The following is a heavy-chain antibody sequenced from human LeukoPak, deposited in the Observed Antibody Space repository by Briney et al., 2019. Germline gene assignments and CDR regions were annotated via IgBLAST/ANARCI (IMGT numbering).Heavy chain of an antibody. CDR1: GFTFSSYE. CDR3: AREYSSGWHEDY. CDR2: ISSSGSTI. J-gene: IGHJ4*02. Sequence: GGSLRLSCAASGFTFSSYEMTWVRQAPGKGLEWVSYISSSGSTIYYADSVKGRFTISRDNAKNSLYLQMNSLRAEDTAVYYCAREYSSGWHEDYWGQGTLVTVSS. D-gene: IGHD6-19*01. V-gene: IGHV3-48*03.